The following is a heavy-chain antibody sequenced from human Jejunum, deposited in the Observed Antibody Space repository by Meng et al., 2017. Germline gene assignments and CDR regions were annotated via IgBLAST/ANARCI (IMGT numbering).Heavy chain of an antibody. V-gene: IGHV4-4*02. Sequence: QVQLQEPGPGRVKPSGTLSLTCAVSGGSISDSNWWSWVRQPPGKELEWIGEIYHTGSTNYNPSLKSRVTMSLDKSKNQFFLDLTSVTAADTAVYYCARDLLGPAIAASGYFDPWGQGTLVTVSS. D-gene: IGHD5-12*01. CDR2: IYHTGST. J-gene: IGHJ5*02. CDR1: GGSISDSNW. CDR3: ARDLLGPAIAASGYFDP.